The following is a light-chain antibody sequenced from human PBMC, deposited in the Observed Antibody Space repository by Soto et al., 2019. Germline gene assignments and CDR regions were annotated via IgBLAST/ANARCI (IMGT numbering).Light chain of an antibody. Sequence: QAVVTQPPSASGSPGQSVTISCTGTSSDVGGHNYVSWYQQHPGKAPKLMIYEVSKRPSGVPDRFSGSKSGNTASLTVSGLQAEDEADYYCSSYAGSNNPVVFGGGTKLTVL. CDR3: SSYAGSNNPVV. V-gene: IGLV2-8*01. J-gene: IGLJ2*01. CDR1: SSDVGGHNY. CDR2: EVS.